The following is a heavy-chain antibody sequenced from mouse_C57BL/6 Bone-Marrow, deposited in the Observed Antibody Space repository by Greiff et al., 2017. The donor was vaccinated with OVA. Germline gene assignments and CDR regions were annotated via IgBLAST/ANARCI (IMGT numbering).Heavy chain of an antibody. CDR2: ISYDGSN. V-gene: IGHV3-6*01. J-gene: IGHJ4*01. CDR3: AREGGSGYYAMDY. Sequence: EVKLMESGPGLVKPSQSLSLTCSVTGYSITSGYYWNWIRQFPGNKLEWMGYISYDGSNNYNPSLKNRISITRDTSKNQFFLKLNSVTTEDTATYYCAREGGSGYYAMDYWGQGTSVTVSS. D-gene: IGHD3-2*02. CDR1: GYSITSGYY.